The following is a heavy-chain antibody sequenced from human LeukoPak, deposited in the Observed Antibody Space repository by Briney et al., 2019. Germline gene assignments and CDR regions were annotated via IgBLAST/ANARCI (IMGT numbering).Heavy chain of an antibody. CDR2: INPNSGGT. Sequence: ASVRVSCTASGYTFTGYYMHWVRQAPGQGLEWMGWINPNSGGTNYAQKFQGRVTMTRDTSISTAYMELSRLRSDDTAVYYCARGAWQQLPEYYFDYWGQGTLGTVSA. J-gene: IGHJ4*02. V-gene: IGHV1-2*02. CDR1: GYTFTGYY. D-gene: IGHD6-13*01. CDR3: ARGAWQQLPEYYFDY.